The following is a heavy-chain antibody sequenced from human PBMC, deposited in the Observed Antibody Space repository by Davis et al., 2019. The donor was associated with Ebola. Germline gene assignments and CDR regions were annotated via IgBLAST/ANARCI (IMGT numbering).Heavy chain of an antibody. J-gene: IGHJ4*02. D-gene: IGHD3-10*01. CDR2: VYSGGNT. V-gene: IGHV3-53*01. CDR1: GFTVSSEY. CDR3: TRDFIKGGGYYSDY. Sequence: GESLKISCAASGFTVSSEYMSWVRQAPGKGLEWVSIVYSGGNTYYADSVKGRFTISRDNAKNSVYLQMNSLRVEDTGLYYCTRDFIKGGGYYSDYWGQGTLVTVSS.